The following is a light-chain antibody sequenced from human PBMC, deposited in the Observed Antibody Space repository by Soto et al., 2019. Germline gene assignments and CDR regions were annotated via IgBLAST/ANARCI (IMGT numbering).Light chain of an antibody. Sequence: QSVLTQPASVSGSPGQSITISCTGTSSDVGSYNRVSWYQQQPGKSPKLMMYEGSKRPSGVSNRFSGSKSSNTATLTISGLQAEDEADYYCCSYAGSSTWVFGGGTKVTVL. CDR3: CSYAGSSTWV. CDR1: SSDVGSYNR. J-gene: IGLJ2*01. CDR2: EGS. V-gene: IGLV2-23*01.